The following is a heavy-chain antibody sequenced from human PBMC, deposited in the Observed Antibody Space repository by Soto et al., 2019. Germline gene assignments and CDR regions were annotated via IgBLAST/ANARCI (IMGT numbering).Heavy chain of an antibody. Sequence: SGPTLVNPTQTLTLTCTFSGFSLSPSGVGVGWIRQPPGKALEWLALIYWNDDKRYSPSLKSRLTITKDTSKNQVVLTMTNMDPVDTATYYCAHHYRPGCYFDYWGQGTLVTVSS. CDR1: GFSLSPSGVG. D-gene: IGHD1-26*01. CDR3: AHHYRPGCYFDY. J-gene: IGHJ4*02. V-gene: IGHV2-5*01. CDR2: IYWNDDK.